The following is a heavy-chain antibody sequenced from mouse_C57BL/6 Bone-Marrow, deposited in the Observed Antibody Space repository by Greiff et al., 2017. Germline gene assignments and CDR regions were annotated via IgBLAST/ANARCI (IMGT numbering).Heavy chain of an antibody. D-gene: IGHD1-1*01. J-gene: IGHJ3*01. V-gene: IGHV5-4*03. CDR2: ISDGGSYT. CDR3: ARAYYGSSFAY. CDR1: GFTFSSYA. Sequence: EVKLVESGGGLVKPGGSLKLSCAASGFTFSSYAMSWVRQTPEKTLEWVATISDGGSYTYYPDNVKGRFTISRDNAKNNLYLQMSHLKSEDTAMYYCARAYYGSSFAYWGQGTLVTVSA.